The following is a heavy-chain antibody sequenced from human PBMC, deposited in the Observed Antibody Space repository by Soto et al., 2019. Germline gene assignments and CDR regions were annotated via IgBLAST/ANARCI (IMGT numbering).Heavy chain of an antibody. Sequence: GGSLRLSCVASGFTFSSYWMTWVRQAPGKGLEWVANIKQSGSETYYVDSVKGRFTISRDDAKNSLYLQMNTLRAEDTAVYYCARGYSIDYWGRGTLVTVSS. V-gene: IGHV3-7*03. J-gene: IGHJ4*02. D-gene: IGHD6-13*01. CDR3: ARGYSIDY. CDR2: IKQSGSET. CDR1: GFTFSSYW.